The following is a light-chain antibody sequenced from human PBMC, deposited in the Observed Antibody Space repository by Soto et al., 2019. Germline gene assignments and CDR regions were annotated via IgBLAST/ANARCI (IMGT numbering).Light chain of an antibody. CDR2: EVS. CDR3: SSHTSSSTRV. V-gene: IGLV2-14*01. Sequence: QPVLTQPASVSGSPGQSITISCTGTSSDVGGYNFVSWYQQHPGKAPKLMIYEVSNRPSGVSTRFSGSKSGNTASLSISGLQAEDEADYYCSSHTSSSTRVFGTGTKLTVL. CDR1: SSDVGGYNF. J-gene: IGLJ1*01.